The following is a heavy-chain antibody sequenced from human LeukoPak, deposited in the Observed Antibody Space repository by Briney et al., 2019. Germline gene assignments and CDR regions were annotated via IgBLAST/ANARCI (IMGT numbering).Heavy chain of an antibody. CDR1: GGSISSGSYY. V-gene: IGHV4-61*02. Sequence: SQTLSLTCTVSGGSISSGSYYWSWIRQPAGKGLEWIGRIYTSGSTNYNPSLKSRVTISVDTSKNQFSLKLSSVTAADTAVYYCAGDPNYCSSTSCYEWDYYMDVWGKGTTVTVSS. D-gene: IGHD2-2*01. J-gene: IGHJ6*03. CDR3: AGDPNYCSSTSCYEWDYYMDV. CDR2: IYTSGST.